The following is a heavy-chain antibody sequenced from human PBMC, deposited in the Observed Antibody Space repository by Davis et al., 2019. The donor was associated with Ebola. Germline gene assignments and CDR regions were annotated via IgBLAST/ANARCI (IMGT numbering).Heavy chain of an antibody. J-gene: IGHJ4*02. D-gene: IGHD7-27*01. V-gene: IGHV3-21*01. Sequence: GGSLRLSCAASGFTFSSYSMNWVRQAPGKGLEWVSSISSSSSYIYYADSVKGRFTISRDNAKNSLYLQMNSLRAEDTAVYYCARGQLHELGIEEWWGQGTLVTVSS. CDR2: ISSSSSYI. CDR3: ARGQLHELGIEEW. CDR1: GFTFSSYS.